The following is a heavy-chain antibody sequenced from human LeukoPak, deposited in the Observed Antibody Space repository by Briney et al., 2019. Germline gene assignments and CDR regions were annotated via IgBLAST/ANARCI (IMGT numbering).Heavy chain of an antibody. D-gene: IGHD3-3*01. CDR1: GFIFSSYA. CDR3: AKVGFSEMEWLLYSDH. J-gene: IGHJ4*02. CDR2: ISGSSGHT. V-gene: IGHV3-23*01. Sequence: PGGSLRLSCVASGFIFSSYAMSWVRQAPGNGLELVSAISGSSGHTYYADSVKGRFTISRDNSKNTLYLQMNSLRAEDTAVYYCAKVGFSEMEWLLYSDHWGQGTLVTVSS.